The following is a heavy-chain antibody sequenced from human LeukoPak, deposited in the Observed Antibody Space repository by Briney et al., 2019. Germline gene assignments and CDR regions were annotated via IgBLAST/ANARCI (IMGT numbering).Heavy chain of an antibody. CDR2: IYSDNT. V-gene: IGHV3-66*01. Sequence: GGSLRLSCTVSGFTVCTNPMSWVRQAPGKGLEWVSFIYSDNTHYSDSVKGRFTISRDNAKNSLYLQMNSLRAEDTAVYYCARVGGVAGTSYAFDIWGQGTMVTVSS. J-gene: IGHJ3*02. CDR3: ARVGGVAGTSYAFDI. CDR1: GFTVCTNP. D-gene: IGHD6-19*01.